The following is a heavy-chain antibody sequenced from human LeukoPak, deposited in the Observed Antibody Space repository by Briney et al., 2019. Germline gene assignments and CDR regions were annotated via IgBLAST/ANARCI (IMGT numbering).Heavy chain of an antibody. Sequence: SETLSLTCTVSGGSISCSSYYWGWMRQPPGKGLEWIGSIYYSGSTYYNPSLKSRVTISVDTSKNQFSLKLSSVTAADTAVYYCARDYTGPVDYWGQGTLVTVSS. CDR1: GGSISCSSYY. D-gene: IGHD3-16*01. CDR3: ARDYTGPVDY. V-gene: IGHV4-39*07. CDR2: IYYSGST. J-gene: IGHJ4*02.